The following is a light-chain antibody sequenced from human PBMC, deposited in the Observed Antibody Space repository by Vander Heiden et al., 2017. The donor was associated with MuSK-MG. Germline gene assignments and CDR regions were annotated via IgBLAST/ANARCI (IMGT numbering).Light chain of an antibody. J-gene: IGKJ2*01. CDR2: GAC. CDR1: QSVSSD. V-gene: IGKV3D-15*01. Sequence: ELVMTQSPATLSVPPGVRATVSYRASQSVSSDVAWYPQTPGQAPRLLIYGACRRDTGIPDMFSGSGYGTEFTLTISRRQSEDFAVYYCQQYNNWPPYTFGQGTNLEIK. CDR3: QQYNNWPPYT.